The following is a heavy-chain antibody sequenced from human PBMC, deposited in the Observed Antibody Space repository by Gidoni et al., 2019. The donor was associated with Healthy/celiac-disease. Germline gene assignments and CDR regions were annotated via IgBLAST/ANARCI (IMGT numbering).Heavy chain of an antibody. J-gene: IGHJ5*02. CDR2: INHSGST. Sequence: LSLTCAVYGGSFSGSYWSWIRQPPGKGLEWIGEINHSGSTNYNPSLKSRVTISVHTSKNHFALKLSSVTAADTAVYYCAGRSTNWFDPWGQGTLVTVSS. V-gene: IGHV4-34*01. CDR3: AGRSTNWFDP. CDR1: GGSFSGSY.